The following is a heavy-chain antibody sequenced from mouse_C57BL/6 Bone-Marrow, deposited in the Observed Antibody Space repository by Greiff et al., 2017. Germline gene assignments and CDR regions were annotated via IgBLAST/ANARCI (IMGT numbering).Heavy chain of an antibody. CDR3: TRDGVLFFDY. Sequence: EVQLKESGEGLVKPGGSLKLSCAASGFTFRSYAMSWVRQTPEKRLEWVAYISSGGDYIYYADTVKGRFTISRDNARNTLYLQMSSLKSEDTAMYYCTRDGVLFFDYWGQGTTLTVSS. CDR2: ISSGGDYI. CDR1: GFTFRSYA. V-gene: IGHV5-9-1*02. J-gene: IGHJ2*01. D-gene: IGHD1-1*02.